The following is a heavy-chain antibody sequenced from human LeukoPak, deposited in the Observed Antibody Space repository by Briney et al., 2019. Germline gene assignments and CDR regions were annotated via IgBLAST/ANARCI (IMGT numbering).Heavy chain of an antibody. CDR1: GFTFSIYS. CDR2: ISSNGGST. CDR3: ARAHCTNGVCYIGLLDY. D-gene: IGHD2-8*01. V-gene: IGHV3-64*01. J-gene: IGHJ4*02. Sequence: GGSLRLSCAASGFTFSIYSMHWVRQAPGKGLEYVSAISSNGGSTYYANSVKGRFTISRENSKNTLYLQMGSLRAEDMAVYYCARAHCTNGVCYIGLLDYWGQGTLVTVSS.